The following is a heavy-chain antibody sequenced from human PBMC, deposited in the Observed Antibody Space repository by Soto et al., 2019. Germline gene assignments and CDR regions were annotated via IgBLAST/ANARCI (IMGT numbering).Heavy chain of an antibody. CDR1: GGTISTYV. J-gene: IGHJ4*02. D-gene: IGHD6-6*01. Sequence: QVHLVQSGAEVKKPGSSVKVSCKTSGGTISTYVINWVRQAPGQGLEWMGRIIPALGAADYAQKFQDRLTITADKSTSTAYMELSSLRSDDTAVYYCARGGQQVVSFDYWGQGTLVAVS. CDR3: ARGGQQVVSFDY. CDR2: IIPALGAA. V-gene: IGHV1-69*08.